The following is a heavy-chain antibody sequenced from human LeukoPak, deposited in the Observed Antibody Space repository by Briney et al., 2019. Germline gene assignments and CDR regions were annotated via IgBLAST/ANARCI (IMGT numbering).Heavy chain of an antibody. V-gene: IGHV4-61*01. Sequence: SETLSLTCTVSGGSISSSSYYWSWIRQPPGKGLEWIGDIYHSGSTNYNPSLKSRVTISVDTSKNQFSLKLSSVTAADTAVYYCARAGYYFGSGSYSPMDVWGKGTTVTISS. CDR2: IYHSGST. D-gene: IGHD3-10*01. J-gene: IGHJ6*04. CDR3: ARAGYYFGSGSYSPMDV. CDR1: GGSISSSSYY.